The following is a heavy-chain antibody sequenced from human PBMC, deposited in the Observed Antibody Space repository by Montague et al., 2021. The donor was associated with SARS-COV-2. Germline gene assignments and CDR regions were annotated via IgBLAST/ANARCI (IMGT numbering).Heavy chain of an antibody. D-gene: IGHD2-2*02. J-gene: IGHJ6*03. CDR1: GGSFSRYY. V-gene: IGHV4-34*01. CDR2: ISQSGNT. Sequence: SETLSLTCAVSGGSFSRYYWSWIRQPPGKGLEWIGEISQSGNTKYNPSLQSRVSISLDTSRNQFSLKGSSVTAADTAIYYCARLGDGIVPSPILWLGPYYYFYYMDVWGKGTLVTVSS. CDR3: ARLGDGIVPSPILWLGPYYYFYYMDV.